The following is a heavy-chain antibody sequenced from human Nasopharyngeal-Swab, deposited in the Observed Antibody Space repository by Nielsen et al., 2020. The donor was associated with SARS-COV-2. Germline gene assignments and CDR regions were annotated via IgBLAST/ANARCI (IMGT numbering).Heavy chain of an antibody. Sequence: SETLSLTCTVSGGSINSNYWTWIRQSPGKGLEWIGYIYYSGSTNYNPSLKSRVTISVDTSKNQFSLKLSSVTAADTAVYYCARSTYCGGDCQNYFDYWGQGTLVTVSS. CDR3: ARSTYCGGDCQNYFDY. V-gene: IGHV4-59*08. D-gene: IGHD2-21*02. CDR2: IYYSGST. J-gene: IGHJ4*02. CDR1: GGSINSNY.